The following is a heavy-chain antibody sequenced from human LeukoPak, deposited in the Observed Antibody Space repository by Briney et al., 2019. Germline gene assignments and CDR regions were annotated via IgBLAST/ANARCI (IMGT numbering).Heavy chain of an antibody. CDR1: GFTFSSYG. Sequence: PGGSLRLSCAASGFTFSSYGMHWVRQAPGKGLEWVAVISYDGSNKYYADSVKGRFTISRDNSKNTLYLQMNSLRAEDTAVYYCANAARGYYYYMDVWGKGTTVTISS. D-gene: IGHD6-13*01. CDR2: ISYDGSNK. CDR3: ANAARGYYYYMDV. J-gene: IGHJ6*03. V-gene: IGHV3-30*18.